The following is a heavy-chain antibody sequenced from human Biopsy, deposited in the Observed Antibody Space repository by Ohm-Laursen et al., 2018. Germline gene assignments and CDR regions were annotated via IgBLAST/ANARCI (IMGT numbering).Heavy chain of an antibody. CDR1: GFTFSSYA. J-gene: IGHJ6*02. CDR2: ITNSSDNI. CDR3: ERSRGGSGIPTIYYYGMDV. V-gene: IGHV3-21*01. Sequence: GSLRLSCAASGFTFSSYAMNWVRQAPGKGLEWVSTITNSSDNIYYADSVKSRFTISRDNTKNSLYLQMNSLRAEDTAVYYCERSRGGSGIPTIYYYGMDVWGQGTTVTVSS. D-gene: IGHD3-10*01.